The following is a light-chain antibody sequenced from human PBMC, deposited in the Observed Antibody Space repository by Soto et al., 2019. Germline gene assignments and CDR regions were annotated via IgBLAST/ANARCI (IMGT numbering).Light chain of an antibody. Sequence: DIQMTQSPSTLSASVGDRVTISCRASQSISSWLAWYQQKPGKAPKLLMSDASSWERGVPSRFSGSGSGTEFTLTISSLQPDDFATYYCQQYDTYSRTFGLGTKVDIK. J-gene: IGKJ1*01. CDR2: DAS. V-gene: IGKV1-5*01. CDR1: QSISSW. CDR3: QQYDTYSRT.